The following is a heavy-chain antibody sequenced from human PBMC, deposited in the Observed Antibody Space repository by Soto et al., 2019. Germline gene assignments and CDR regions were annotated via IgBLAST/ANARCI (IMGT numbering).Heavy chain of an antibody. CDR3: ARGPYYYDSTQNQYFQH. Sequence: ASVKVSCKASGFAFSNYAMHWVRQAPGQRLEWMGWINAGNGNTKYSQNFQGRVTITRDTSASTAYMELSSLRSEDTAVYYCARGPYYYDSTQNQYFQHWGQGTLATVSS. CDR2: INAGNGNT. CDR1: GFAFSNYA. D-gene: IGHD3-22*01. V-gene: IGHV1-3*01. J-gene: IGHJ1*01.